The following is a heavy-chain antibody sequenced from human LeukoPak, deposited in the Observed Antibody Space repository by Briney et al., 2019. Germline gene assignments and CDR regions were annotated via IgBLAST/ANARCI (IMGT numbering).Heavy chain of an antibody. CDR3: ARATTDSSGYYDGGFLFDY. V-gene: IGHV4-34*01. CDR1: GGSISSYY. CDR2: INHSGST. Sequence: SETLSLTCTVSGGSISSYYWSWIRQPPGKGLEWIGEINHSGSTNYNPSLKSRVTISVDTSKNQFSLKLSSVTAADTAVYYCARATTDSSGYYDGGFLFDYWGQGTLVTVSS. J-gene: IGHJ4*02. D-gene: IGHD3-22*01.